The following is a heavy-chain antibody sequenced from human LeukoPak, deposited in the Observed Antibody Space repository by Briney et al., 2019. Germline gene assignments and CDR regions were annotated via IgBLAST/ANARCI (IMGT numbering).Heavy chain of an antibody. CDR3: AKVFGGLGELSPFDY. V-gene: IGHV3-30*18. CDR2: ISYDGSNK. D-gene: IGHD3-16*02. CDR1: GFTFRSYG. Sequence: GGSLRLSCAASGFTFRSYGMHWVRQAPGKGLEWVAVISYDGSNKYYADSVKGRFTISRDNSKNTLYLQMNSLRAEDTAVYYCAKVFGGLGELSPFDYWGQGTLVTVSS. J-gene: IGHJ4*02.